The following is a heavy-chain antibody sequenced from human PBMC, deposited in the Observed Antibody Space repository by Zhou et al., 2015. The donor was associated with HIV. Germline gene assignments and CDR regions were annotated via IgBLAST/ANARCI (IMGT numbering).Heavy chain of an antibody. Sequence: QVQLVQSGAEVKKPGASVKVSCKASAYTFTSYGISWVRQAPGQGLEWMGWINSYNGNTKYAQKVQGRVTMTTDTSTNTAYMELRSLRSDDTAVYYCAREVDSRGYYYYYGMDVVGRRDHGHRLL. CDR2: INSYNGNT. CDR3: AREVDSRGYYYYYGMDV. CDR1: AYTFTSYG. J-gene: IGHJ6*04. D-gene: IGHD3-22*01. V-gene: IGHV1-18*01.